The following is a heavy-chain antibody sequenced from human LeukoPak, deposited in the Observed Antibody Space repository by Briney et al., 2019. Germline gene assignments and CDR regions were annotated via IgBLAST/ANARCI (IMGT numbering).Heavy chain of an antibody. CDR2: IWYDGSNK. D-gene: IGHD1-26*01. CDR1: GFTFSSYG. J-gene: IGHJ4*02. Sequence: GRSLRLSCAASGFTFSSYGMHWVRQAPGKGLEWVAVIWYDGSNKYYADSVKGRFTISRDNSKNTPYLQMNSLRAEDTAVYYCAKEVGAAFDYWGQGTLVTVSS. CDR3: AKEVGAAFDY. V-gene: IGHV3-33*06.